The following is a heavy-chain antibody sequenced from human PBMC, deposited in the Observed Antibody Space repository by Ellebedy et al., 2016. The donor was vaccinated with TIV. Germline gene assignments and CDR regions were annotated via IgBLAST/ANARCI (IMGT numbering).Heavy chain of an antibody. CDR2: FNLGCTT. V-gene: IGHV4-34*01. J-gene: IGHJ4*02. CDR1: GGSFNNYY. Sequence: MPSETLSLTCAVYGGSFNNYYWSWIRQLPGKGLEWIGEFNLGCTTNYNPSLKSRVTISVDTSKNQFSLKLNSVTAADTAVYYCAKWTVGYCSSASCYTGDYWGQGTLVTVSS. CDR3: AKWTVGYCSSASCYTGDY. D-gene: IGHD2-2*02.